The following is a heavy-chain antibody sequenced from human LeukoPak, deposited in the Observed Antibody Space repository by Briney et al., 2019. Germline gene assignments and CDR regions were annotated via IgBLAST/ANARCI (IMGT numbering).Heavy chain of an antibody. CDR2: IYTSGST. V-gene: IGHV4-61*02. CDR1: GGSISSGSHY. Sequence: PSETLSLTCTVSGGSISSGSHYWSWIRQPAGKGLEWIGRIYTSGSTNYNPSLKSRVTISIDTSKNQFSLKLSSVTAADTAVYYCAAARHYYYYMDVWGKGTTVTVSS. D-gene: IGHD6-6*01. J-gene: IGHJ6*03. CDR3: AAARHYYYYMDV.